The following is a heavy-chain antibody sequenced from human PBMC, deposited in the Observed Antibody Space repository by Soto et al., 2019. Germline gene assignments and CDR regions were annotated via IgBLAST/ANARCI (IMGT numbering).Heavy chain of an antibody. J-gene: IGHJ6*02. Sequence: GGSLRLSCVASGFTFSNYGMHWVRQAPGKGLEWVAIIWYDGSNKYYTDSVKGRFTISRDNSNNTLYLQMNSLRADDTAVYYCARTLYKRRSNIMDVWGQGTTVTVSS. CDR2: IWYDGSNK. V-gene: IGHV3-33*01. CDR1: GFTFSNYG. CDR3: ARTLYKRRSNIMDV. D-gene: IGHD1-1*01.